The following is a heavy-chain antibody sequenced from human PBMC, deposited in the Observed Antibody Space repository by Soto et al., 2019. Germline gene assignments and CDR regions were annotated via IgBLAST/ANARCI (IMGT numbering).Heavy chain of an antibody. Sequence: QVQLVESGGGVVQPGRSLILSCAASGFTFSDYAMHWVRQAPGKGLELVASIWFDGATKYYADYVKGRFTISRDNSTNTEYLQMNSPRAEDSALYHCGRGGFSTNWRFDYWGQGTLVAVSS. CDR2: IWFDGATK. D-gene: IGHD6-13*01. CDR1: GFTFSDYA. V-gene: IGHV3-33*01. CDR3: GRGGFSTNWRFDY. J-gene: IGHJ4*02.